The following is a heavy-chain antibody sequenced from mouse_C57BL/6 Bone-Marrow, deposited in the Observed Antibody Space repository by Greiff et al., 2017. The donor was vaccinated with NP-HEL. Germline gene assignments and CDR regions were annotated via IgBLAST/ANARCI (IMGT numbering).Heavy chain of an antibody. CDR3: ARRHSGPYYAMDY. Sequence: EVKVEESGGDLVKPGGSLKLSCAASGFTFSSYGMSWVRQTPDKRLEWVATISSGGSYTYYPDSVKGRFTISRDNAKNTLYQQVSSLKSDDTAMYYCARRHSGPYYAMDYWGQGTSVTVSS. J-gene: IGHJ4*01. CDR2: ISSGGSYT. D-gene: IGHD3-2*02. CDR1: GFTFSSYG. V-gene: IGHV5-6*02.